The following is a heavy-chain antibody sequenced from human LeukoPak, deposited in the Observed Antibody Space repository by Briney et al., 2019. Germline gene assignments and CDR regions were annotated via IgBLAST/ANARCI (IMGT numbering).Heavy chain of an antibody. D-gene: IGHD2-15*01. CDR1: GGSISSGGYS. CDR3: ARVRYCSGGSCYQAYFDY. Sequence: SQTLSLTCAVSGGSISSGGYSWSWIRQPPGKGLEWIGYIYHSGSTYYNPSLKSRVTISVDTSKNQFSLKLSSVTAADTAVYYCARVRYCSGGSCYQAYFDYWGQGTLVTVSS. J-gene: IGHJ4*02. V-gene: IGHV4-30-2*05. CDR2: IYHSGST.